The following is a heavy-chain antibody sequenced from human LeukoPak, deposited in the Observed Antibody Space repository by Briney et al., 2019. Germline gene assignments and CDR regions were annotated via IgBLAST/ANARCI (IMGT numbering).Heavy chain of an antibody. J-gene: IGHJ4*02. CDR1: GYTFTGYY. Sequence: GASVKVSFKASGYTFTGYYMHWVRQAPGQGLEWMGWINPNSGGTNYAQKFQGRVTVTRDTSISTAYMDLSRLRSDDTAVYYCARALYRNGWYYFDYWGQGTLVTVSS. V-gene: IGHV1-2*02. CDR2: INPNSGGT. D-gene: IGHD6-19*01. CDR3: ARALYRNGWYYFDY.